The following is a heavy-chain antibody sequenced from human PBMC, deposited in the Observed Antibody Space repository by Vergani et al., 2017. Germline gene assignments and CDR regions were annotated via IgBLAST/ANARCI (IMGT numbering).Heavy chain of an antibody. CDR2: INHSGST. V-gene: IGHV4-34*01. Sequence: QVQLQQWGAGLLKPSETLSLTCAVYGGSFSGYYWSWIRQPPGKGLEWIGEINHSGSTNYNPSLKSRVTISVDTSKNQFSLKLSSVTAADTAVYYCARXPCGDLRIAAAGEDCFDPWGQGTLVTVSS. CDR1: GGSFSGYY. J-gene: IGHJ5*02. D-gene: IGHD6-13*01. CDR3: ARXPCGDLRIAAAGEDCFDP.